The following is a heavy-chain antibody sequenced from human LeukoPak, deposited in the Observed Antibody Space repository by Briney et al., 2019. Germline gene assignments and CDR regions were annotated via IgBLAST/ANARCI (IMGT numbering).Heavy chain of an antibody. V-gene: IGHV1-69*02. J-gene: IGHJ4*02. CDR2: IVPVIGVA. D-gene: IGHD5-24*01. CDR3: ARTGLGGYNYIPDPFDY. CDR1: GDTLITHY. Sequence: SVKVSCKAPGDTLITHYISWVRQAPGQGLEWVGRIVPVIGVATYAQSLQGRVIITADRSTNTAYMELSSLRFEDSAVYFCARTGLGGYNYIPDPFDYWGQGTLVTVSS.